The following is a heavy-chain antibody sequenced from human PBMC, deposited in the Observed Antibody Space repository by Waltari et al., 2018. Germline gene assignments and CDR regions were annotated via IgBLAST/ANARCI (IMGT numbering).Heavy chain of an antibody. J-gene: IGHJ2*01. Sequence: QVQLQQWGAGLLKPSETLSLTCAVSGGSLGGFYWSWLRRSPGKGLEWIGEINHDGTTHYNPTLKGRVTVSVDTSKTQFSLNLSAVTAADTGVYYCALDDDILTGPTSNWYFDIWGRGTLVTVSS. CDR1: GGSLGGFY. CDR2: INHDGTT. CDR3: ALDDDILTGPTSNWYFDI. D-gene: IGHD3-9*01. V-gene: IGHV4-34*01.